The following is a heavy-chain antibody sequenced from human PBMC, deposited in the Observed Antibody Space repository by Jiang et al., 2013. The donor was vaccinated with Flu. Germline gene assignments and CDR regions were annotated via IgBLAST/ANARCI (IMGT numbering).Heavy chain of an antibody. CDR3: ARDDDHGYEYHYYYGMDV. D-gene: IGHD6-13*01. CDR2: IGAYKGNT. CDR1: GYTFTNYG. Sequence: SGAEVKKPGASVKVSCKASGYTFTNYGISWVRQAPGQGLEWMGWIGAYKGNTYYAEKFQGRVTMTTDTSTTTAYMELVNLRSDDTAVYYCARDDDHGYEYHYYYGMDVWGQGTTVTVSS. V-gene: IGHV1-18*01. J-gene: IGHJ6*02.